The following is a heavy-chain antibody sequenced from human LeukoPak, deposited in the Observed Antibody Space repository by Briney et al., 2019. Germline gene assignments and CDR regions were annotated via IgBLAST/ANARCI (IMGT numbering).Heavy chain of an antibody. V-gene: IGHV4-30-2*01. Sequence: SQTLSLTCTVSGGSISSGGYYWSWIRQPPGKGLEWIGEINHSGSTNHNPSLKSRVTISVDTSKNQFSLKLSSVTAADTAVYYCARLRFLEWYNWFDPWGQGTLVTVSS. D-gene: IGHD3-3*01. J-gene: IGHJ5*02. CDR3: ARLRFLEWYNWFDP. CDR1: GGSISSGGYY. CDR2: INHSGST.